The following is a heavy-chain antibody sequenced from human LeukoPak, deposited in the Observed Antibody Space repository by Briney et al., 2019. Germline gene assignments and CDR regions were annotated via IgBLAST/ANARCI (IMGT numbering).Heavy chain of an antibody. D-gene: IGHD6-13*01. CDR2: INDNSGGT. V-gene: IGHV1-2*02. Sequence: ASVKVSCKASAYTFTDYYMHWFRQAPGQGLEWMGWINDNSGGTKYVQKFQDRVTLTRDTSISTAYLELSRLTSDDTAVYYCVRDKAAATGLSLDYWGQGTLVTVSS. J-gene: IGHJ4*02. CDR3: VRDKAAATGLSLDY. CDR1: AYTFTDYY.